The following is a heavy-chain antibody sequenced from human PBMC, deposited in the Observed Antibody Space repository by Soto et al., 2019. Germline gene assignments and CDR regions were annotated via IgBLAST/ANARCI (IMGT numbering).Heavy chain of an antibody. CDR2: ISNSGAMT. Sequence: GGSLRLSCAVSGFTFIRYIMNWVRQAPGKGLQWISFISNSGAMTNYADSVKGRFTISRDNAKNELYLEMNSLRDEDTAVYYCVPDVVVIASYVAYWGQGTLVTVSS. J-gene: IGHJ4*02. CDR3: VPDVVVIASYVAY. V-gene: IGHV3-48*02. D-gene: IGHD2-21*01. CDR1: GFTFIRYI.